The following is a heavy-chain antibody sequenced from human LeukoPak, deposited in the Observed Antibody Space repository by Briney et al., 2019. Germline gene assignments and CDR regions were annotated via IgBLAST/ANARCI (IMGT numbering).Heavy chain of an antibody. D-gene: IGHD6-19*01. CDR2: IKQDGSDR. V-gene: IGHV3-7*03. CDR1: GFTFRSYW. Sequence: GGSLRLSCAASGFTFRSYWMSWVRQAPGTGLEWVANIKQDGSDRNYVTSVRGRFTISRDNAESSLYLQMNSLRVEDTAVYYCVRNLAVAGTCFDSWGQGTLVTVSS. CDR3: VRNLAVAGTCFDS. J-gene: IGHJ4*02.